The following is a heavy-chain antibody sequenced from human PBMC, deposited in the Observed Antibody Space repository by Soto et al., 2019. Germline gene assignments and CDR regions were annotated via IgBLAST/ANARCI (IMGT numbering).Heavy chain of an antibody. J-gene: IGHJ4*02. CDR2: IYHSGST. Sequence: SETLSLTCAVSGYSISSGYYWGWIRQPPGKGLEWIGSIYHSGSTYYNPSLKSRVTISVDTSKNQFSLKLSSVTAADTAVYYCARVGDVSSSSPTYYFDYWGQGTLVTVSS. V-gene: IGHV4-38-2*01. D-gene: IGHD6-6*01. CDR1: GYSISSGYY. CDR3: ARVGDVSSSSPTYYFDY.